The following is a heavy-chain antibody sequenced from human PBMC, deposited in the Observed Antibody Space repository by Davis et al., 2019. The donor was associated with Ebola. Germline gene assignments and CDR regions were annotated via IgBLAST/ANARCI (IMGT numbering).Heavy chain of an antibody. J-gene: IGHJ6*02. CDR3: ARLGYDILTGTTYYYYGMDV. CDR1: GFTFSGYW. V-gene: IGHV3-74*01. CDR2: IKSNGSSI. D-gene: IGHD3-9*01. Sequence: HTGGSLRLSCAGSGFTFSGYWMHWVRQAAGKGLVWVSRIKSNGSSISYADSVTGRFTISRDNAKNTLYLQMNSLRDEDTAVYYCARLGYDILTGTTYYYYGMDVLGPGTTVTVSS.